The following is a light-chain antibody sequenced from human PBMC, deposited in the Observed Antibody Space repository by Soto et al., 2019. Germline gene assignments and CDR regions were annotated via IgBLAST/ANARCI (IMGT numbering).Light chain of an antibody. CDR1: SSDIGAYNF. J-gene: IGLJ2*01. CDR2: EVS. V-gene: IGLV2-8*01. CDR3: NSYGGSSNVI. Sequence: QSALTQPPSASGSPGQSVTISCTGTSSDIGAYNFVSWFQQRPGKAPKIILYEVSKRASGVPVRFSGSKSGNTASLTVSGLQAYYEADYYCNSYGGSSNVIFGGGTKVTVL.